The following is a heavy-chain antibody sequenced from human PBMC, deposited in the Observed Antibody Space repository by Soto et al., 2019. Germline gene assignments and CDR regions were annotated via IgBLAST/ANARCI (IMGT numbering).Heavy chain of an antibody. J-gene: IGHJ3*01. D-gene: IGHD3-10*01. CDR3: ARDAVVRGVWDGLDY. Sequence: ASVKVSCKASGYIFSNYGITWVRQAPGQGLEWMGWFSAYNSNSNYAQKFQGRVTMTTDTSTSTAYMELRSLRSDDTAVYYCARDAVVRGVWDGLDYWGQGTMVTVSS. CDR2: FSAYNSNS. CDR1: GYIFSNYG. V-gene: IGHV1-18*01.